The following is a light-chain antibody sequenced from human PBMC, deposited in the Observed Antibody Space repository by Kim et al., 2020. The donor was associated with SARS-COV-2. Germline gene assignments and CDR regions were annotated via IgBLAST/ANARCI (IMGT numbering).Light chain of an antibody. CDR2: VGTGGIVG. Sequence: CTLSSGYSKYKVDWYQQRPGKGPRFVMRVGTGGIVGSKGDGIPDRFSVLGSGLNRYLTIKNIQEEDESDYHCGADHGSGSNFVRVFGGGTKLTVL. J-gene: IGLJ3*02. CDR3: GADHGSGSNFVRV. CDR1: SGYSKYK. V-gene: IGLV9-49*01.